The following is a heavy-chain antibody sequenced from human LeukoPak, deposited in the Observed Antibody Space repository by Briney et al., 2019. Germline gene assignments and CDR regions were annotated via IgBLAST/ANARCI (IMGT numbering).Heavy chain of an antibody. Sequence: GGSLRLSCAASGFTFSDYYMSWIRQAPGTGLEWVSYISSSDSTIYYADSVKGRFTISRDNAKNSLFLQMNSLRAEDTAVYYCARDRTVGVTPYFDYWGQGTLVTVSS. CDR3: ARDRTVGVTPYFDY. CDR1: GFTFSDYY. V-gene: IGHV3-11*04. D-gene: IGHD1-26*01. J-gene: IGHJ4*02. CDR2: ISSSDSTI.